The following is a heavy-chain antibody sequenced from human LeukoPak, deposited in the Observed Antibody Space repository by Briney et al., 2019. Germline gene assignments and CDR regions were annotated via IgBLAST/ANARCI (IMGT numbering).Heavy chain of an antibody. V-gene: IGHV5-51*01. CDR3: ARSDSCWYGSFDF. Sequence: GESLRISCKGSGSSFTSYWIGCLRQMPGKGLEWMGIIYPGDSDTRYSPSFQGQVTISADKSISTAYLQWSSLKASGTAIYYYARSDSCWYGSFDFWGQGTMVTVSS. CDR2: IYPGDSDT. J-gene: IGHJ3*01. CDR1: GSSFTSYW. D-gene: IGHD6-19*01.